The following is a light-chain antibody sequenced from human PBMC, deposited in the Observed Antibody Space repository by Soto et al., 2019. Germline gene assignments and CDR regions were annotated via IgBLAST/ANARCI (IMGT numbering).Light chain of an antibody. Sequence: QSVLTQPPSVSGAPGHRVTISCTGTSSNLGAGYLVHWYQQFPGAAPKLLIFDNNNRPSGVPDRFSGSKSGTSASLAITGLQAEDEADYYCQSYDSRLSGYVFGSGTKVTV. CDR1: SSNLGAGYL. V-gene: IGLV1-40*01. CDR2: DNN. CDR3: QSYDSRLSGYV. J-gene: IGLJ1*01.